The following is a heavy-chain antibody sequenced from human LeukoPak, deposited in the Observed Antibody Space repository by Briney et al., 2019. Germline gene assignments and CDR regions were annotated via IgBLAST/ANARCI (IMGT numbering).Heavy chain of an antibody. CDR1: GYSFTSYW. CDR3: ARLEDTAMVTWAFDI. V-gene: IGHV5-51*01. CDR2: IYPGDSNT. D-gene: IGHD5-18*01. J-gene: IGHJ3*02. Sequence: GESLKISCKGSGYSFTSYWIGWVRQMPGKGLEWMGIIYPGDSNTRYSPSFQGQATISADKSISTAYLQWSSLKASDTAMYYCARLEDTAMVTWAFDIWGQGTMVTVSS.